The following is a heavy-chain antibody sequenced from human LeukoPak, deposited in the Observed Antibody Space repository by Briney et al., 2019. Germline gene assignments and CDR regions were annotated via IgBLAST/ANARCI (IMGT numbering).Heavy chain of an antibody. CDR3: ARPLINWGTYSY. V-gene: IGHV4-34*01. CDR2: INESGNT. CDR1: GGSFSGYY. Sequence: PSGTLSLTCTVFGGSFSGYYWSWIRQSPGKGLEWIGEINESGNTNYNPSLKSRLTMSVDTTRNQFSLKLSSVTAADTAVYFCARPLINWGTYSYWGQGTLVTVSS. D-gene: IGHD7-27*01. J-gene: IGHJ4*02.